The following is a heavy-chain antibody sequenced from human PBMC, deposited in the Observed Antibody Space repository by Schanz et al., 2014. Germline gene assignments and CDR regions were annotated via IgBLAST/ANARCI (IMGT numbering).Heavy chain of an antibody. V-gene: IGHV3-15*01. D-gene: IGHD6-13*01. Sequence: EVQLVESGGGLVKPGGSLRLSCAASGFTMRNEWMSWVRQAPGKGLEWVARIKSRIHGGTTDYAAPVKCRVTISRDDSNHAVYLQIAGLKPENTVLDDGTTVHYSSSYETFDYWGQGTLVTVSS. CDR3: TTVHYSSSYETFDY. J-gene: IGHJ4*02. CDR2: IKSRIHGGTT. CDR1: GFTMRNEW.